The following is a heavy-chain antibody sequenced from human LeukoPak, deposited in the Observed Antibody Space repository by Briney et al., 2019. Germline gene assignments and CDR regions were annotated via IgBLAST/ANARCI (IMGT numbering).Heavy chain of an antibody. CDR2: ISGSGGST. Sequence: GGSLRLSCAASGFTFSSYAMSWVRQAPGKGLEWVSAISGSGGSTYCADSVKGRFTISRDNSKNTLYLQMNSLRAEDTAVYYCASRLIVGSSGSDYWGQGTLVTVSS. J-gene: IGHJ4*02. CDR3: ASRLIVGSSGSDY. CDR1: GFTFSSYA. V-gene: IGHV3-23*01. D-gene: IGHD2-21*01.